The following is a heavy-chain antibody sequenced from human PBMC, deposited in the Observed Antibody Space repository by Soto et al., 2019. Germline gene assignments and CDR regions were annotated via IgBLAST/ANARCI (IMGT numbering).Heavy chain of an antibody. D-gene: IGHD2-2*01. J-gene: IGHJ6*02. CDR2: FIPVFGTA. CDR1: GGTFRNYA. CDR3: ASAKYCSGTNCYGGDYYYYDMDV. Sequence: QVQLVQSGAEVKKPGSSVKVSCEASGGTFRNYAISWVRQAPGQGLEWMGGFIPVFGTANYAQKFQGRLMISADESTTTAYMELSSLRYEDTAVYYCASAKYCSGTNCYGGDYYYYDMDVWGQGTTVTVSS. V-gene: IGHV1-69*01.